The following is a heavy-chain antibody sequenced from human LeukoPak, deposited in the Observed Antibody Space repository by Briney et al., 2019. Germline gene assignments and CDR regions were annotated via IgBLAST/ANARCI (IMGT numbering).Heavy chain of an antibody. CDR3: AVVGYDGATVDY. CDR1: GFTFSSYS. J-gene: IGHJ4*02. V-gene: IGHV3-21*01. D-gene: IGHD1-26*01. CDR2: ISSSSSYI. Sequence: PGGSLRLSCAASGFTFSSYSMNWVRQAPGKGLEWVSSISSSSSYIYYADSVKGRFTISRDNAKNSLYLQMNSLRAEDTAVYYCAVVGYDGATVDYWGQGTLVTVSS.